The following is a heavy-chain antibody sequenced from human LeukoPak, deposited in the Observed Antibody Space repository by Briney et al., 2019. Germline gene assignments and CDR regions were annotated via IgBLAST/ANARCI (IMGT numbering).Heavy chain of an antibody. CDR1: GGSFSGYY. Sequence: PSETLSLTCAVYGGSFSGYYWSWIRQPPGKGLEWIGEINHSGSTNYNPSLKSRVTISVDTSKNQFSLKLSSVTAADTAVYYCTRLYYCSSTSCYGPEYFQHWGQGTLVTVSS. D-gene: IGHD2-2*01. CDR3: TRLYYCSSTSCYGPEYFQH. CDR2: INHSGST. V-gene: IGHV4-34*01. J-gene: IGHJ1*01.